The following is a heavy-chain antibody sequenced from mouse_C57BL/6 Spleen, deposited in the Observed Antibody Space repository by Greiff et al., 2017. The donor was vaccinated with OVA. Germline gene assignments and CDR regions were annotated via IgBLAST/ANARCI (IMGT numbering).Heavy chain of an antibody. CDR1: GYTFTDYE. Sequence: QVQLQQSGAELVRPGASVTLSCKASGYTFTDYEMHWVKQTPVHGLEWIGAIDPETGGTAYNQKFKGKAILTADKSSSTAYMELRSLTSEDSAVYYCTRWEVTHFDYWGQGTTLTVSS. CDR3: TRWEVTHFDY. J-gene: IGHJ2*01. D-gene: IGHD2-2*01. CDR2: IDPETGGT. V-gene: IGHV1-15*01.